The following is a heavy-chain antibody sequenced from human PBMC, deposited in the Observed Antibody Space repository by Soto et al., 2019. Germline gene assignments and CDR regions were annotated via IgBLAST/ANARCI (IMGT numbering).Heavy chain of an antibody. CDR3: ARHREYGDSYYYYYYMDV. CDR1: GGSLSSSCYY. V-gene: IGHV4-39*01. Sequence: SETLSLTRTVSGGSLSSSCYYWGWIRQPPGEGLEWIGSIYYSGSTYYNPSLKSRVTISVDTSKNQFSLKLSSVTAADTAVYYCARHREYGDSYYYYYYMDVWGKGTTVTVSS. J-gene: IGHJ6*03. D-gene: IGHD4-17*01. CDR2: IYYSGST.